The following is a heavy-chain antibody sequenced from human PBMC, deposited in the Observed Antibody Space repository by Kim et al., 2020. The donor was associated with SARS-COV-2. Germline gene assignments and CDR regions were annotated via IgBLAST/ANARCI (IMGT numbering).Heavy chain of an antibody. J-gene: IGHJ4*02. CDR2: IGSSGGTT. V-gene: IGHV3-23*01. Sequence: GGSLRLSCAASGFTFSSYAMSWVRQVPGKGLEWVSTIGSSGGTTYYADSVKGRFTISRDNSKNTLFLQMNSLRAEDTAVYYCAKAAITSSSSLSDYWGQGTLVTVSS. CDR1: GFTFSSYA. CDR3: AKAAITSSSSLSDY. D-gene: IGHD6-6*01.